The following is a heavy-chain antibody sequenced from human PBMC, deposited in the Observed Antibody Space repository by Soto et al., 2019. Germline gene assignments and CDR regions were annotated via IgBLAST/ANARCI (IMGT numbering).Heavy chain of an antibody. CDR2: ITGGSGFT. D-gene: IGHD1-26*01. CDR1: GFTFSPLA. CDR3: AKSGPTNYFDF. J-gene: IGHJ4*02. V-gene: IGHV3-23*01. Sequence: EVQLLESGGGFVQPGGSLRLSCAASGFTFSPLAMNWVRQAPGKGLEWVSGITGGSGFTFYADSVKGRFTISRDDSENTLFLQMSSLRAEDTAKYYCAKSGPTNYFDFWGQGTLVTVSS.